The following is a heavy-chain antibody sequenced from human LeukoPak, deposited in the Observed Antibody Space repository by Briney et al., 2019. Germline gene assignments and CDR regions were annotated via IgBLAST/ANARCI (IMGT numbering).Heavy chain of an antibody. V-gene: IGHV3-30*04. J-gene: IGHJ6*02. CDR2: ISYDGSNK. CDR3: ARDLAYCGGDCYAYYYYGMDV. Sequence: GGSLRLSCAASGFTFSSYAMHWVRQALGKGLEWVAVISYDGSNKYYADSVKGRFTISRDNSKNTLYLQMNSLRAEDTAVYYCARDLAYCGGDCYAYYYYGMDVWGQGTTVTVSS. D-gene: IGHD2-21*02. CDR1: GFTFSSYA.